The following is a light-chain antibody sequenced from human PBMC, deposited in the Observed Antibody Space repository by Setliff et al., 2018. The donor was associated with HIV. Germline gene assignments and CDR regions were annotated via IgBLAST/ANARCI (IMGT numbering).Light chain of an antibody. CDR2: EVT. CDR3: SSYRRTSTWV. Sequence: ALTQPRSVSGSPGQSVTISCTGTSSDVGGYNYVSWYQQHPGKAPKLMIYEVTNRPSGVSNRFSGSKSGNTASLTISGLQAEDEADYYCSSYRRTSTWVFGGGTKVTVL. V-gene: IGLV2-14*01. J-gene: IGLJ3*02. CDR1: SSDVGGYNY.